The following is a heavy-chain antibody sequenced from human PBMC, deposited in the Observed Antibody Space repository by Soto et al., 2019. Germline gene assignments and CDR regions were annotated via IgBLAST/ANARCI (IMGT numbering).Heavy chain of an antibody. CDR3: ARDSRRRADSGTRPLYYFDY. Sequence: QVQLKESGPGLVKPSQTLSLTCSVSGGSIGRGDYYWSWFRQSPGKGLEWIGYLYYPGNTYYNPSLGSRVTFSVDTSQNQLSLRLSDVTVADTAVYYCARDSRRRADSGTRPLYYFDYWGQGTLVTVSS. J-gene: IGHJ4*02. CDR2: LYYPGNT. CDR1: GGSIGRGDYY. D-gene: IGHD1-26*01. V-gene: IGHV4-30-4*01.